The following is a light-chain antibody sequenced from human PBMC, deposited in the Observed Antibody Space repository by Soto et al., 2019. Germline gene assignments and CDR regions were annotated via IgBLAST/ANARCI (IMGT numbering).Light chain of an antibody. V-gene: IGLV2-14*01. CDR2: DVS. CDR1: SSDVGGYNY. CDR3: SSYTSSSTLGVV. J-gene: IGLJ2*01. Sequence: QSALTQPASVSGSPGQSIPISCTGTSSDVGGYNYVSWYQQHPGKAPKLMIYDVSNRPSGVSNRFSGSKSGNTASLTISGLQAEDEADYYCSSYTSSSTLGVVFGGGTQLTVL.